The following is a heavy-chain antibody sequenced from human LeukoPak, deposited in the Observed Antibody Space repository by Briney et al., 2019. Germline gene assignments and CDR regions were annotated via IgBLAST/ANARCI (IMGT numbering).Heavy chain of an antibody. Sequence: PSGTLSLTCTVSGGSISSSSYYWGWIRQPPGKGLEWIGSIYYSGSTYYNPSLKSRVTISVDTSKNQFSLKLSSVTAADTAVYYCARDQGAAGTDYWGQGALVTVSS. CDR3: ARDQGAAGTDY. D-gene: IGHD6-13*01. V-gene: IGHV4-39*07. J-gene: IGHJ4*02. CDR2: IYYSGST. CDR1: GGSISSSSYY.